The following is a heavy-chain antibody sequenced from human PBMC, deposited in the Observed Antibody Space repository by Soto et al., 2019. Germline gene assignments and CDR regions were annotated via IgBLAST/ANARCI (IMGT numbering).Heavy chain of an antibody. CDR3: ARDREQNYGSGSPIYYYGMDV. Sequence: GGSLRLSCAASGFTFSSYAMHWVRQAPGKGLEWVAVISYDGSNKYYADSVKGRFTISRDNSKNTLYLQMNSLRAEDTAVYYCARDREQNYGSGSPIYYYGMDVWGQGTTVTVSS. D-gene: IGHD3-10*01. CDR2: ISYDGSNK. J-gene: IGHJ6*02. CDR1: GFTFSSYA. V-gene: IGHV3-30-3*01.